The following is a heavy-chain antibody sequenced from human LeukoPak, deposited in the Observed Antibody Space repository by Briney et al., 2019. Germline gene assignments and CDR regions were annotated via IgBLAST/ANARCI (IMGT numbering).Heavy chain of an antibody. D-gene: IGHD1-26*01. CDR3: ARDRMLEELPIDY. CDR1: GFTFSSYS. V-gene: IGHV3-21*01. J-gene: IGHJ4*02. CDR2: ISSSSSYI. Sequence: GGSLRLSCAASGFTFSSYSMNWVRQAPGKGLEWVSSISSSSSYIYYADSVKGRFTISRDNAKNSLYLQMNSLRAEDTAVYHCARDRMLEELPIDYWGQGTLVTVSS.